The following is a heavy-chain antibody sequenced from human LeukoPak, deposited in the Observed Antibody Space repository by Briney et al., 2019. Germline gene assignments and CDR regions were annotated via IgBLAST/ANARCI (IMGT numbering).Heavy chain of an antibody. V-gene: IGHV3-66*01. D-gene: IGHD5-18*01. CDR3: ARGRTVMVPDY. CDR2: IYSGGST. CDR1: GFAFSSNY. J-gene: IGHJ4*02. Sequence: PGGSLRLSCAASGFAFSSNYMSWVRQAPGKGLEWVSVIYSGGSTYYADSVKGRFTISRDNSENTLYLQMNSLRAEDTAVYYCARGRTVMVPDYWGQGTLVTVSS.